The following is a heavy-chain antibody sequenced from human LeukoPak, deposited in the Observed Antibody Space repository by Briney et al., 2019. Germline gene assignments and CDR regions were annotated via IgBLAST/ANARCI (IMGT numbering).Heavy chain of an antibody. CDR3: ARDPDFDGLLAHYYYYGMDV. V-gene: IGHV3-30-3*01. Sequence: PGRSLRLSCAASGFTFSSYAMHWVRQAPGKGLEWVAVISYDGSNKYYADSVKGRFTISRDNSKNTLYLQMNSLRAEDTAVYYCARDPDFDGLLAHYYYYGMDVWGQGTTVTVSS. CDR1: GFTFSSYA. CDR2: ISYDGSNK. J-gene: IGHJ6*02. D-gene: IGHD3-9*01.